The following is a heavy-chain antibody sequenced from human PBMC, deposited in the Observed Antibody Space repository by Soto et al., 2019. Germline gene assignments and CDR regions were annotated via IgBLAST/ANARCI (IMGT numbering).Heavy chain of an antibody. CDR3: ARGTYYYGSGSYYNLNLDY. Sequence: ASVKVSCKASGYTFTSYGISWVRQAPGQGLEWMGWISAYNGNTNYAQKLQDRVTMTTDTSTSTAYMELRSLRSDDTAVYYCARGTYYYGSGSYYNLNLDYLGHGTLVTV. CDR2: ISAYNGNT. CDR1: GYTFTSYG. D-gene: IGHD3-10*01. J-gene: IGHJ4*01. V-gene: IGHV1-18*01.